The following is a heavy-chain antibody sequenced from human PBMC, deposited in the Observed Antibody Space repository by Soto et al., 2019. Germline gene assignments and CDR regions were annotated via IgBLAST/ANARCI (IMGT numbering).Heavy chain of an antibody. CDR2: INAGNGNT. CDR3: ARDLGGWPDY. J-gene: IGHJ4*02. CDR1: GYTFTSYA. D-gene: IGHD6-19*01. V-gene: IGHV1-3*01. Sequence: QVQLVQSGAAVKKPGASVKVSCKASGYTFTSYAIHWVRQAPGQRLEWMGWINAGNGNTKYSQKFQDRVTITRDTSASTSYMELSSLRSADTAVYYCARDLGGWPDYWGQGTLVTVSS.